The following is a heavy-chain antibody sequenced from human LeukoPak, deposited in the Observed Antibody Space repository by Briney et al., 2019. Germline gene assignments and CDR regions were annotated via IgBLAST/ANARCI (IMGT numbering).Heavy chain of an antibody. J-gene: IGHJ6*03. CDR3: ARGSDSSGPISGGYYYYYMDV. CDR2: ISSSSSYI. Sequence: PGGSLRLSCAASGFTFSSYSMNWVRQAPGKGLEWVSSISSSSSYIYYADSVKGRFTISRDNAKNSLYLQMNSLRAEDTAVYYCARGSDSSGPISGGYYYYYMDVWGKGTTVTVSS. V-gene: IGHV3-21*01. D-gene: IGHD3-22*01. CDR1: GFTFSSYS.